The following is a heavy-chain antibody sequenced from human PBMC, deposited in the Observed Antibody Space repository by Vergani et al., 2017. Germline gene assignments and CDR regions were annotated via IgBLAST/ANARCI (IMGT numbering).Heavy chain of an antibody. CDR3: ARVVLYTYDWNDVD. D-gene: IGHD1-20*01. Sequence: QVKLEESGGGVVQPGRSLRLSCAASGFSFGNYAMHWVRQAPGKGLEWVGVISYDGTEKKYADSVNGRFTISRDNSKKMMSLQMNSLRAEDTAVYYCARVVLYTYDWNDVDWGQGTLVTVSS. J-gene: IGHJ4*02. CDR2: ISYDGTEK. CDR1: GFSFGNYA. V-gene: IGHV3-30-3*01.